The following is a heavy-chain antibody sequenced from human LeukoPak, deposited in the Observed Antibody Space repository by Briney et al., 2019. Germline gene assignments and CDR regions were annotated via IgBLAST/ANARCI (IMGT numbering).Heavy chain of an antibody. D-gene: IGHD3-3*01. CDR1: GFTLSSYA. V-gene: IGHV3-7*01. CDR3: ASYYDFWSGYGEMDV. J-gene: IGHJ6*04. Sequence: GGSLRLSCAASGFTLSSYAMSWVRQAPGKGLEWVANIKQDGSEKYYVDSVKGRFTISRDNAKNSLYLQMNSLRAEDTAVYYCASYYDFWSGYGEMDVWGKGTTVTVSS. CDR2: IKQDGSEK.